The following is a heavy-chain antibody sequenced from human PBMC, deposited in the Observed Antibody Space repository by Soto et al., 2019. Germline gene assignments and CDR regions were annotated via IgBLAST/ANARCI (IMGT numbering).Heavy chain of an antibody. Sequence: GGSLRLSCAASGFTFSSYGMHWVRQAPGKGLEWVAVISYDGSNKYYADSVKGRFTISRDNSKNTLYLQMNSLRAEDTAVYYCAKEAGYSSRWYSPYYYYCGMDVWGQGTTVTVSS. J-gene: IGHJ6*02. D-gene: IGHD6-13*01. CDR1: GFTFSSYG. V-gene: IGHV3-30*18. CDR3: AKEAGYSSRWYSPYYYYCGMDV. CDR2: ISYDGSNK.